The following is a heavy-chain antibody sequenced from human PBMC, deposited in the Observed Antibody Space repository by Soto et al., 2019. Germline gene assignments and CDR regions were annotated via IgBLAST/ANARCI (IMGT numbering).Heavy chain of an antibody. D-gene: IGHD5-12*01. Sequence: GGSLRLSCAASGFTFSTYALSWVRQAPGKGLEWVSGISGSGGSTYYADSVKGRFTISRDNSKNTLDLQMNSLRAEDTALYYCAKRLIYSDYVDAFDIWGQGTMVTVSS. CDR3: AKRLIYSDYVDAFDI. V-gene: IGHV3-23*01. CDR1: GFTFSTYA. CDR2: ISGSGGST. J-gene: IGHJ3*02.